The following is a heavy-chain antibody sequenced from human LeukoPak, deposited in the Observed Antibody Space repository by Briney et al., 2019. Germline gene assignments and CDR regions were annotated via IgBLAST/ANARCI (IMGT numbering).Heavy chain of an antibody. J-gene: IGHJ4*02. CDR2: IYTSGST. CDR3: ARDAYYYDDSGYYITDY. Sequence: SSETLALTCTVSGGSINNYYWSWIRRPAGKGREGIGRIYTSGSTYYNPSLMSRVTMAGDTSKNQFSLTLTSVTAADTAVYYCARDAYYYDDSGYYITDYWGQGTLVTVSS. D-gene: IGHD3-22*01. V-gene: IGHV4-4*07. CDR1: GGSINNYY.